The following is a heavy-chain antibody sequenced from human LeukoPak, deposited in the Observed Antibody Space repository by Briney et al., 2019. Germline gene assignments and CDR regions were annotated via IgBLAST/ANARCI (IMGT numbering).Heavy chain of an antibody. CDR3: ARQTTSMVSDY. D-gene: IGHD3-10*01. Sequence: GASVKVSCKASGGTFISYAISWVRQAPGQGLEWMGGIIPIFGTANYAQKFQGRVTMTRDTSTSTVYMELSSLRSEDTAVYYCARQTTSMVSDYWGQGTLVTVSS. CDR2: IIPIFGTA. V-gene: IGHV1-69*05. CDR1: GGTFISYA. J-gene: IGHJ4*02.